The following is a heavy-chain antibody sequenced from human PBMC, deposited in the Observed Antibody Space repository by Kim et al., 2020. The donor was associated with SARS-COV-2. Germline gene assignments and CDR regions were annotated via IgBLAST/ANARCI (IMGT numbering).Heavy chain of an antibody. Sequence: ASVKVSCKASGYTFTSYYMHWVRQAPGQGLEWMGIINPSGGSTSYAQKFQGRVTMTRDTSTSTVYMELSSLRSEDTAVYYCARALEADYYDSSGYYQDAFDIWGQGTMVTVSS. CDR2: INPSGGST. J-gene: IGHJ3*02. V-gene: IGHV1-46*01. D-gene: IGHD3-22*01. CDR3: ARALEADYYDSSGYYQDAFDI. CDR1: GYTFTSYY.